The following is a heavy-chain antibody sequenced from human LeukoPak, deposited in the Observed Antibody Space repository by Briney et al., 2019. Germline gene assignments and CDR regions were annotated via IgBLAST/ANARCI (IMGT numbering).Heavy chain of an antibody. CDR1: GGSISSGGYY. D-gene: IGHD1-26*01. CDR3: ARETVGGGSYFDY. Sequence: SQTLSLTCTVSGGSISSGGYYWSWIRQHPGKGLEWIGYIYYSGSTYYNPSLKSRVTISVDTSKNQFSLKLSSVTAADTAVYYCARETVGGGSYFDYWGQGTLVTVSS. V-gene: IGHV4-31*03. CDR2: IYYSGST. J-gene: IGHJ4*02.